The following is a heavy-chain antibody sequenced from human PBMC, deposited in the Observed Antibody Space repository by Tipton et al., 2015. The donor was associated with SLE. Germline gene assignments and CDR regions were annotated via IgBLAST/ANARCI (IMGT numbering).Heavy chain of an antibody. D-gene: IGHD1-14*01. J-gene: IGHJ3*02. CDR3: ARDALYYRNAFDI. V-gene: IGHV1-2*02. Sequence: QLVQSGADVQKPGASLKVSCKASGYSFTGYYVHWVRQAPGQGPEWMGWIDPKSGDTKYAQKFQGRVTMTRDTSITSAYMELRSLRSDDTAVYYCARDALYYRNAFDIWGQGTMVTVSS. CDR2: IDPKSGDT. CDR1: GYSFTGYY.